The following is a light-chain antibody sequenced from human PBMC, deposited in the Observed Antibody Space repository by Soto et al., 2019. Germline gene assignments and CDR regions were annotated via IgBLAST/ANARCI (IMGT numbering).Light chain of an antibody. CDR1: QSILYNSNNRNY. Sequence: DIVMTQSPDSLAVYLGERATINCKSSQSILYNSNNRNYLSWYPHNPRQPPDLVLYLASTRESGVPDRFSGSVSGTDFSLSITSLHAKDVSVYYCRQHYNNSWTFGKGTRVEIK. V-gene: IGKV4-1*01. J-gene: IGKJ1*01. CDR3: RQHYNNSWT. CDR2: LAS.